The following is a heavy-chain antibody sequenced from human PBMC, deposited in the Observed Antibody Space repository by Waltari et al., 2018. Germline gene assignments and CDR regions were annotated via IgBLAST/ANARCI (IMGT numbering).Heavy chain of an antibody. V-gene: IGHV4-59*01. CDR1: GCSIRRYY. J-gene: IGHJ4*02. CDR2: IYYSGST. CDR3: ARDLGY. Sequence: QVQLQESGPGLVKPSETLSPACTVSGCSIRRYYRRWIRQPPGKGLEWIGYIYYSGSTNYNPSLKSRVTISVDTSKNQFSLKLSSVTAADTAVYYCARDLGYWGQGTLVTVSS.